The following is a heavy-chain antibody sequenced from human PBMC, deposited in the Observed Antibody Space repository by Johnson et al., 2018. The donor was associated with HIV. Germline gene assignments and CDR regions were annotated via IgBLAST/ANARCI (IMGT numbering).Heavy chain of an antibody. CDR3: AKANTYCGGDCYQADAFDI. CDR2: ISGSGGST. V-gene: IGHV3-23*04. CDR1: GFTFSNAW. J-gene: IGHJ3*02. Sequence: VQLVESGGGVVQPGRSLRLSCAASGFTFSNAWMSWVRQAPGKGLEWVSAISGSGGSTYYADSVKGRFTISRDNSKNTLYLQMNSLRAEDTAVYYCAKANTYCGGDCYQADAFDIWGQGTMVTVSS. D-gene: IGHD2-21*01.